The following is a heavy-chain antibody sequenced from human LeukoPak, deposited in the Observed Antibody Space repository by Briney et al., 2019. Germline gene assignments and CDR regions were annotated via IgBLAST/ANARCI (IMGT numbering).Heavy chain of an antibody. CDR1: GFTFSGYI. V-gene: IGHV3-48*01. CDR3: ARDQWLDY. Sequence: GGSLRLSCAASGFTFSGYIMNWVRQAPGKGLEWVSFISSTSNTIYYADSVKGRFTVSRDNAKNSLYLQMSSLRAEDTAVYYCARDQWLDYWGQGTLVTVSS. D-gene: IGHD6-19*01. CDR2: ISSTSNTI. J-gene: IGHJ4*02.